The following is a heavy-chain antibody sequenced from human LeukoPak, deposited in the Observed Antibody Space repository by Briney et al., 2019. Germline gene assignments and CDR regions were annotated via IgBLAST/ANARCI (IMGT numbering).Heavy chain of an antibody. V-gene: IGHV4-4*02. CDR3: ARVMGASWFFYLDV. Sequence: SETLSLTCAVSGDSISNNWWSWVRQSPAMGLEWIGQIFHRGIPNYNTSLKSRVTMSIDKSNNQLSLKVNSVTAADTAVYYCARVMGASWFFYLDVWGKGTTVTVSS. CDR1: GDSISNNW. D-gene: IGHD3-16*02. J-gene: IGHJ6*03. CDR2: IFHRGIP.